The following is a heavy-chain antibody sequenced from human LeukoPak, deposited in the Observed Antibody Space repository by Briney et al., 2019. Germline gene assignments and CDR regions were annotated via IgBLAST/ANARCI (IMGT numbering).Heavy chain of an antibody. J-gene: IGHJ4*02. V-gene: IGHV3-23*01. CDR2: ISGSGGST. D-gene: IGHD3-22*01. Sequence: GGSLRLSCAASGFTFSSYAMSWVRQAPGKGLEWVSAISGSGGSTYYADSVKGRFTISRDNSKNTLYLQMNSLRAEDTAVYYCAKRRDYYDSSGFYYVGFDYWGQGTLVTVSS. CDR1: GFTFSSYA. CDR3: AKRRDYYDSSGFYYVGFDY.